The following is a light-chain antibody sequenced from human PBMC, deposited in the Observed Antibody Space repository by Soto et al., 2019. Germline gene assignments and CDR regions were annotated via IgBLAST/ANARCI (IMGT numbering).Light chain of an antibody. CDR3: QQAHTFPWT. Sequence: DIQLTQSPSSVSASVGDRVTITCRASQDISTRLAWYQQKPGTAPKVLIYAASTSGSGVPSRFSGSGSGTDFSRTFSSLQSEDFETYFCQQAHTFPWTFGQGTKVDIK. V-gene: IGKV1-12*01. J-gene: IGKJ1*01. CDR1: QDISTR. CDR2: AAS.